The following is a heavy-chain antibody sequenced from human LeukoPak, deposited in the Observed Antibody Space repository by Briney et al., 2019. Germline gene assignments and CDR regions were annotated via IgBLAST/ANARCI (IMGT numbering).Heavy chain of an antibody. Sequence: ASVKVSCKASGYTFTGYYIHWVRQAPGQGLEWMGRINPNNGGTKFAQKFVDRVTMTKDTSISTAYMELSRLKSDDTAVYYCARVMSNSWLDYWGQGTLVTVSS. D-gene: IGHD6-13*01. CDR3: ARVMSNSWLDY. CDR1: GYTFTGYY. J-gene: IGHJ4*02. V-gene: IGHV1-2*06. CDR2: INPNNGGT.